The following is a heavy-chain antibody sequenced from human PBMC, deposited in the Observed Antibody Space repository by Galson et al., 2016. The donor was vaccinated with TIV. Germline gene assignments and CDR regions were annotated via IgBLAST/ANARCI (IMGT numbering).Heavy chain of an antibody. J-gene: IGHJ4*02. D-gene: IGHD3-16*02. Sequence: SVKVSCKASGYPFTDSWMHWVRQAPGEGLEWMGWIDPNSGATLYAQKFQGRVTMTRDTSTSTTYVELSRLTSDDTADYYCARGGVIRGLDFWGQGTLVTASS. CDR1: GYPFTDSW. CDR3: ARGGVIRGLDF. CDR2: IDPNSGAT. V-gene: IGHV1-2*02.